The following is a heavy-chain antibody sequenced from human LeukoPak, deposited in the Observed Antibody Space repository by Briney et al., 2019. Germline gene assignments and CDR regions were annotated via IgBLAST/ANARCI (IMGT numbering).Heavy chain of an antibody. V-gene: IGHV1-18*01. D-gene: IGHD6-6*01. CDR2: ISVYKGNT. J-gene: IGHJ4*02. Sequence: ASVKVSCKASGYTFTSYGISWVRQAPGQGLEWMGWISVYKGNTNYAQKLQGRVTMTTDTSTSTVYMELRSLRSDDTAVYYCARSMDSSTSRLIEYWGQGTLVTVSS. CDR1: GYTFTSYG. CDR3: ARSMDSSTSRLIEY.